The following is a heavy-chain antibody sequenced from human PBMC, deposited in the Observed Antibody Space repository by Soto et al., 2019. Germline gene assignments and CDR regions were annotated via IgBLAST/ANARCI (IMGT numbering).Heavy chain of an antibody. J-gene: IGHJ6*03. CDR1: GFTVSSNY. CDR3: ARDQFSAMAYYYYMDV. V-gene: IGHV3-66*01. D-gene: IGHD5-18*01. CDR2: IYSGGST. Sequence: EVQLVESGGGLVQPGGSLRLSCAASGFTVSSNYMSWVRQAPGKGLEWVSVIYSGGSTYYADSVKGRFTISRDNSKNTLYLQMNSLRAEDTAVYYCARDQFSAMAYYYYMDVWGKGTTVTVSS.